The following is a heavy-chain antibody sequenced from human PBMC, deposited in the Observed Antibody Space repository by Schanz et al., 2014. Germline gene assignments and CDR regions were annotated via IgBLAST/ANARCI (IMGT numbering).Heavy chain of an antibody. V-gene: IGHV3-30*04. CDR2: ISYDGGHK. D-gene: IGHD2-15*01. Sequence: QVQLVESGGGVVQPGRSLRLSCAASGFTFSSYAMHWVRQAPGRGLQWVALISYDGGHKYYADSVKGRFTISRDNSKNTLYLQMSSLRTEDTAVYFCAGGRAVVTALDFWGQGTLVTVSS. CDR1: GFTFSSYA. CDR3: AGGRAVVTALDF. J-gene: IGHJ4*02.